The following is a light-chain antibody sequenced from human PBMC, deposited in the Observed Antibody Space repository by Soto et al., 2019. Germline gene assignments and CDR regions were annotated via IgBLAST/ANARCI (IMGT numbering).Light chain of an antibody. CDR3: SSDTSSSP. CDR2: EVS. Sequence: QSALTQPASVSGSPGQSITISCTGTSSDVGGYDYVSWYQQYPGKAPKLMIYEVSNRPSGVSNRFSGSKSGNTASLTISGLQAEDEADYYCSSDTSSSPFGTGTKLTVL. CDR1: SSDVGGYDY. V-gene: IGLV2-14*01. J-gene: IGLJ1*01.